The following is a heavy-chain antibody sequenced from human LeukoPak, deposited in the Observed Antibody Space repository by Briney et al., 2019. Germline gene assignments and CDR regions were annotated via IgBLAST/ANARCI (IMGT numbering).Heavy chain of an antibody. CDR3: ARSPDSLAAFDI. D-gene: IGHD2-21*01. Sequence: PSETLSLTCTVSGGSISSGDYYWSWIRQPPGKGLEWIGYIYYSGSTYYNPSLKSRVTISVDTSKNQFSLKLSSVTAADTAVYYCARSPDSLAAFDIWGQGTMVTVSS. CDR2: IYYSGST. CDR1: GGSISSGDYY. V-gene: IGHV4-30-4*01. J-gene: IGHJ3*02.